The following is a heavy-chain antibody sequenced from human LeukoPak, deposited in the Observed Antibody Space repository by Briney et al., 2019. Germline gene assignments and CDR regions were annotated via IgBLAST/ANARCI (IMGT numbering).Heavy chain of an antibody. D-gene: IGHD2-15*01. Sequence: GGSLRLSCGASGFTFSSYAMSWVRQAPGKGLEWVSAISGSGGSTYYADSVKGRFTISRDNSKNTLYLQMNSLKTEDTAVYYCTTESDIVVISHFDYWGQGTLVTVSS. J-gene: IGHJ4*02. CDR1: GFTFSSYA. CDR2: ISGSGGST. CDR3: TTESDIVVISHFDY. V-gene: IGHV3-23*01.